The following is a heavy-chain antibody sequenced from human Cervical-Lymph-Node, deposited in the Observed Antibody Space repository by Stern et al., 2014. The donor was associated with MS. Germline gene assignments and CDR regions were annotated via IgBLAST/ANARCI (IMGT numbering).Heavy chain of an antibody. J-gene: IGHJ4*02. D-gene: IGHD1-14*01. V-gene: IGHV4-59*01. CDR1: GGSISSYY. CDR2: IYYSGST. CDR3: ARLRGYNGY. Sequence: QVQLQESGPGLVKPSETLSLTCTVSGGSISSYYWSWIRQPPGKGLEWIGYIYYSGSTNYNPSLKSRVTISVDTSKNQFSLKLSSVTAADTAVYYCARLRGYNGYWGQGTLVTVSS.